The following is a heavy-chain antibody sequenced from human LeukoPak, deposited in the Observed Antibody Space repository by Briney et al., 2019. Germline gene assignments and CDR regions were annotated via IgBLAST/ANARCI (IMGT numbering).Heavy chain of an antibody. CDR1: GGSFSGYY. CDR2: INHSGST. D-gene: IGHD3-10*01. CDR3: ARGRPDYYGSGSYLFAFDI. Sequence: KSSETLSLTCAVYGGSFSGYYWSWIRQPPGKGLEWIGEINHSGSTNYNPSLKSRVTISVDTSKNQFSLKLSSVTAADTAVYYCARGRPDYYGSGSYLFAFDIWGQGTMVTVSS. J-gene: IGHJ3*02. V-gene: IGHV4-34*01.